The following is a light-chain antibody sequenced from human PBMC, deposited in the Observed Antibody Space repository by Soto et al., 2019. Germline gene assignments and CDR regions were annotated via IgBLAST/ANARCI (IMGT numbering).Light chain of an antibody. CDR3: QQLNSYPLT. CDR1: QVISSY. CDR2: AAS. V-gene: IGKV1-9*01. Sequence: IQLTHSPSFLSASAVYRVTITFRASQVISSYLAWYQQKPGRAPKLLIYAASTLQSGVPSRFSGSGSGTEFTLTITSLQPEDFATYYCQQLNSYPLTFGQGTRLEIK. J-gene: IGKJ5*01.